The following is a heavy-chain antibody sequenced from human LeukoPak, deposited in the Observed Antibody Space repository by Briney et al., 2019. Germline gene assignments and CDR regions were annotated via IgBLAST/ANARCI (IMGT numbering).Heavy chain of an antibody. CDR3: VRGGPSTWF. J-gene: IGHJ4*02. CDR2: IRYDGSNK. CDR1: GFTFSSYG. D-gene: IGHD3-22*01. V-gene: IGHV3-30*02. Sequence: GGSLRLSCAASGFTFSSYGMHWVRQAPGKGLKWVAFIRYDGSNKYYADSVKGRFTISRDDAKNMLFLQMNSLRGEDTAVYHCVRGGPSTWFWGQGTLVTVSS.